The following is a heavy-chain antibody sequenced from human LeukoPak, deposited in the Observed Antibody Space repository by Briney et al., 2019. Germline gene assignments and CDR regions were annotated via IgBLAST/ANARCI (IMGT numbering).Heavy chain of an antibody. Sequence: PGGSLRLSCAASGFTFITYWMNWYRQAPGRGLEWVGNINQDASEINYVDSVRGRFTISRDNAKNSLHLQMNSLRADDTAVYYCATDRDNSDWQKRFDSWGQGTLVTVSS. J-gene: IGHJ4*02. V-gene: IGHV3-7*01. CDR1: GFTFITYW. CDR2: INQDASEI. CDR3: ATDRDNSDWQKRFDS. D-gene: IGHD2-21*02.